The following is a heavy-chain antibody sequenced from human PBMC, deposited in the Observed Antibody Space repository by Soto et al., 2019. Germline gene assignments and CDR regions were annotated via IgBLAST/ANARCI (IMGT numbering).Heavy chain of an antibody. J-gene: IGHJ3*02. CDR2: IIPIFGTA. V-gene: IGHV1-69*06. D-gene: IGHD3-22*01. CDR1: GGTFSSYA. CDR3: ARDRRYYYDSSGYSDAFDI. Sequence: QVQLVQSGAEVKKPGSSVKVSCKASGGTFSSYAISWVRQAPGQGLEWMGGIIPIFGTANYAQKFQGRVMITADKATSTAYIELGSLRSEDSAVYYCARDRRYYYDSSGYSDAFDIWGQGTMVTVSS.